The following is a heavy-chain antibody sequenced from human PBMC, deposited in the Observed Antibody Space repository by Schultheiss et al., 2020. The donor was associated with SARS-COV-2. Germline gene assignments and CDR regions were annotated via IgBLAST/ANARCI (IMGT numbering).Heavy chain of an antibody. CDR3: ARWDPVAETFDY. CDR1: GGSISSGGYY. V-gene: IGHV4-61*08. CDR2: IYYSGST. D-gene: IGHD6-19*01. J-gene: IGHJ4*02. Sequence: ETLSLTCTVSGGSISSGGYYWSWIRQHPGKGLEWIGYIYYSGSTNYNPSLKSRVTISVDTSKNQFSLKLSSVTAADTAVYYCARWDPVAETFDYWGQGTLVTVSS.